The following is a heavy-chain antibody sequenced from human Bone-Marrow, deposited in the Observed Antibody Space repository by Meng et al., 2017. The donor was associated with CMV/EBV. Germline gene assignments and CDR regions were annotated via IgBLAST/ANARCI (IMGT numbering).Heavy chain of an antibody. CDR3: ARGGNWNTGWYYYGMDV. CDR1: GGSISSISYY. D-gene: IGHD1/OR15-1a*01. J-gene: IGHJ6*02. V-gene: IGHV4-39*07. Sequence: SETLSLTCTVSGGSISSISYYWGWIRQPPGKGLEWIGSIFYSGNTYYNPSRKSRVTISVDTSKNQFSLKLSSVTAADTAVYYCARGGNWNTGWYYYGMDVWGQGTTVTVSS. CDR2: IFYSGNT.